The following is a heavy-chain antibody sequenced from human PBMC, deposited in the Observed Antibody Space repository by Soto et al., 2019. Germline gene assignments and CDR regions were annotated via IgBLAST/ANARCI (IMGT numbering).Heavy chain of an antibody. V-gene: IGHV4-38-2*01. CDR3: ARNRSRALFDY. CDR1: GSTISSAYY. J-gene: IGHJ4*02. Sequence: SETLSLTCAVFGSTISSAYYWGWIRQSPGKGLEWIGSIYHSGSIYHSGSTHYNPSLKSRVTISVDTSKNQVSLRLASVTAADTAVYYCARNRSRALFDYLGQGALVTVSS. CDR2: IYHSGST.